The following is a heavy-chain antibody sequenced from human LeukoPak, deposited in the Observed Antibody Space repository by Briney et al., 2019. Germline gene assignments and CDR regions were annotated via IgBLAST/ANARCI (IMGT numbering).Heavy chain of an antibody. D-gene: IGHD2-15*01. Sequence: GGSLRLSCAASGFTFSSYGMHCVRQAPGKGLEWVAVIWYDGSNKYYADSVKGRFTISRDNSKNTLYLQMNSLRAGDTAVYYCARDCTGGTCYDAFDIWGQGTMVTVSS. J-gene: IGHJ3*02. CDR3: ARDCTGGTCYDAFDI. V-gene: IGHV3-33*01. CDR2: IWYDGSNK. CDR1: GFTFSSYG.